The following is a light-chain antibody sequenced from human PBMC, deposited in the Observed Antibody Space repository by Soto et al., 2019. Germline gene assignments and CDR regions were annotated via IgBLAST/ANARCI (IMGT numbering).Light chain of an antibody. CDR1: HTLLHGNGYNY. V-gene: IGKV2-28*01. CDR3: MQGLRPMYT. J-gene: IGKJ5*01. Sequence: VALTQSLLSLPVTPVEPASISFSSSHTLLHGNGYNYLDWYLQKPGQSPQLLIYLGSNRASGVPDRFSGSGSGTDFTLKISRVEAEDVGIFYCMQGLRPMYTFGQGTRLEIK. CDR2: LGS.